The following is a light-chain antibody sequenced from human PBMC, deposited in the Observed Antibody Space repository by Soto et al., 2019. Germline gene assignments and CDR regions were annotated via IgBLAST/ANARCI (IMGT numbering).Light chain of an antibody. J-gene: IGLJ3*02. V-gene: IGLV1-44*01. CDR1: RSNIGSNL. CDR3: APWDDGLYGPV. CDR2: RDN. Sequence: QSVLTQPPSASGTPGQRVTLSCSGSRSNIGSNLVQLYLQVPGTAPKLLIYRDNERPSGVPDRFSGSKSRTSASLAISGLQSEDGADYHCAPWDDGLYGPVFGGGTKLTVL.